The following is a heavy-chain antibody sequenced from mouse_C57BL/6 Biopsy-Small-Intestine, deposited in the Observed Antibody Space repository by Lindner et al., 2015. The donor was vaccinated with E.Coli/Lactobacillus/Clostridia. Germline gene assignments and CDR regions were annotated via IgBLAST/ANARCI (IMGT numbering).Heavy chain of an antibody. CDR1: GYSFTGYY. Sequence: EVQLQESGPELVKPGASVKISCKTSGYSFTGYYLIWMKQSPGKSLEWIGEIYPSTGGTIYNQKFKGKATMTEDKSSNTAYMELKSLTSEDSAVYYCARSFEHGSSYKAWFAYWGQGTLVTVSA. V-gene: IGHV1-42*01. CDR2: IYPSTGGT. J-gene: IGHJ3*01. D-gene: IGHD1-1*01. CDR3: ARSFEHGSSYKAWFAY.